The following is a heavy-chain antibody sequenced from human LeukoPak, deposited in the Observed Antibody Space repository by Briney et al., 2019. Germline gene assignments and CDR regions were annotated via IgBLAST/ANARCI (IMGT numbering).Heavy chain of an antibody. CDR3: ARVLSGSNFDY. CDR2: IFHSGST. CDR1: GGSITSNNW. J-gene: IGHJ4*02. Sequence: SETLSLTCAVSGGSITSNNWWSWVRQPPGEGLEWIGEIFHSGSTNYNPSLKSRVTISIDKSTKQFSLRLTSVTAADTAVYYCARVLSGSNFDYWGQGTLVIVSS. D-gene: IGHD3-22*01. V-gene: IGHV4-4*02.